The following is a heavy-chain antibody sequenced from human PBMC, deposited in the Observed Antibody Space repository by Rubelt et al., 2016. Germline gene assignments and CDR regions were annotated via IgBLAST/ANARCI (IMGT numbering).Heavy chain of an antibody. Sequence: EVQLVESGGGLVQPGGSLRLSCAASGFTFSSYWMHWVRQAPGKGLEWVSAISGSGFSTYYADSLKGHFTISRDNSKNTLYLQMNGLRGEDTAIYYCAKRNSNYAFVDYWGQGTLVTVSS. CDR1: GFTFSSYW. J-gene: IGHJ4*02. V-gene: IGHV3-23*04. CDR3: AKRNSNYAFVDY. CDR2: ISGSGFST. D-gene: IGHD4-11*01.